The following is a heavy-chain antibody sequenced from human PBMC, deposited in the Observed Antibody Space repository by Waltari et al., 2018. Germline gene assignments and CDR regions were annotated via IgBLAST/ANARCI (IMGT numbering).Heavy chain of an antibody. J-gene: IGHJ5*02. CDR1: GFTFSSYS. CDR2: ISSSSSYI. D-gene: IGHD6-25*01. Sequence: EVQLVESGGGLVKTGGSLRLSCAASGFTFSSYSMNWVRQAPGKGLDCVSSISSSSSYIYYADSVKGRFTISRDNAKNSLYLQMNSLRAEDTAVYYCARGTSGTATWGQGTLVTVSS. V-gene: IGHV3-21*01. CDR3: ARGTSGTAT.